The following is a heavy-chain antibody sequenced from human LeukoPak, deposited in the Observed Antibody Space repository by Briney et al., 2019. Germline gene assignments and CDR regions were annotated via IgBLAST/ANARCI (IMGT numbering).Heavy chain of an antibody. CDR2: INTDGSST. Sequence: PGGSLRLSCAASGFTFSSYWMHWVRQAPGKGLVWVSRINTDGSSTSYADSVKGRFTISRDNSKNTLYLQMNSLRAEDTAVYYCAKDLGSGYSSSWYISYAFDIWGQGTMVTVSS. D-gene: IGHD6-13*01. CDR3: AKDLGSGYSSSWYISYAFDI. V-gene: IGHV3-74*01. J-gene: IGHJ3*02. CDR1: GFTFSSYW.